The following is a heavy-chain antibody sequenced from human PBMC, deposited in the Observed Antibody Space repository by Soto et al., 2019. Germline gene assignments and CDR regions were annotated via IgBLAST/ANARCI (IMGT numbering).Heavy chain of an antibody. CDR3: AGTDRDFYGLDV. V-gene: IGHV3-13*05. CDR1: GFTFRNYD. Sequence: EVQLVESGGGLVQPGGSLRLSCEASGFTFRNYDMHWVRQGTGKGLEWVSGISAAGDPDYADSVEGRFTISRENAQNSFFLQMISLRVGDTAVYYCAGTDRDFYGLDVWGQGTTVIVSS. J-gene: IGHJ6*02. D-gene: IGHD1-7*01. CDR2: ISAAGDP.